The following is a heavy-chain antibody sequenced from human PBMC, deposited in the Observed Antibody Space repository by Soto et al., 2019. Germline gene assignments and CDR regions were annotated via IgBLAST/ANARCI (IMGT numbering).Heavy chain of an antibody. CDR1: GFSFHEYA. CDR3: AKALGELSPESYDY. Sequence: GGALRLSCAASGFSFHEYAMHWVRQAPGKGLEWVAVISYDGSDKYYADSVKGRFTISRDNSKNTLNLQMNSLRADDTAVYYCAKALGELSPESYDYWGQGTLVTVSS. CDR2: ISYDGSDK. D-gene: IGHD3-16*02. J-gene: IGHJ4*02. V-gene: IGHV3-30*18.